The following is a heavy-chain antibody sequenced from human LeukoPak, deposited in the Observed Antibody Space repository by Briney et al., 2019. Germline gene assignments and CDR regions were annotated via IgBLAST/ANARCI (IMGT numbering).Heavy chain of an antibody. CDR1: RDSMTSYY. Sequence: SETLSLTCTVSRDSMTSYYWSWVRQPAGKGLEWIGRIHTSGTTYYNPSLKSAVTLSLDTSNNQFFLRLSSVTAADTAVYYCARSTGFYTTYYMDVWGKGTTVTVSS. V-gene: IGHV4-4*07. CDR2: IHTSGTT. CDR3: ARSTGFYTTYYMDV. D-gene: IGHD3-22*01. J-gene: IGHJ6*03.